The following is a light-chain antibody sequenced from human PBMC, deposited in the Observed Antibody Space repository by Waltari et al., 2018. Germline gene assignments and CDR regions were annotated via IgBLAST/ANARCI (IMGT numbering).Light chain of an antibody. CDR2: EDS. CDR1: ALPKKY. V-gene: IGLV3-10*01. J-gene: IGLJ2*01. Sequence: SYELTQPPSVSVSPGQTARITCSGDALPKKYAYCYQQKSGQAPVVVMYEDSKRPSGIPERFSGSSSGTMATLTISGAQVEDEADYYCYSTDSSANDRVFGGGTKLTVL. CDR3: YSTDSSANDRV.